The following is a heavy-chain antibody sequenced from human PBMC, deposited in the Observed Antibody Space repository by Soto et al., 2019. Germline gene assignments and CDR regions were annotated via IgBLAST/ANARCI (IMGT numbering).Heavy chain of an antibody. CDR3: ARESEDLTSNFDY. J-gene: IGHJ4*02. Sequence: GGSLRLSYAASGFTFTRYSMNWVRQAPGKGLEWVSSISSTTNYIYYGDSMKGRFTISRDNAKNSLYPEMNSLRAEDTAVYYCARESEDLTSNFDYWGQGTLVTVSS. V-gene: IGHV3-21*06. CDR2: ISSTTNYI. CDR1: GFTFTRYS.